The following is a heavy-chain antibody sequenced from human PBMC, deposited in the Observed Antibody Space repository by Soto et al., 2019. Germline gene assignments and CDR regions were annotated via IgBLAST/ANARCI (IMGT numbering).Heavy chain of an antibody. Sequence: ASVKVSCKVSGYTITELSMHWVRQTPGKGLEWMGGFDPEDGETIYAQKFHGRVTMTEDTSTDTAYMELSSLRSEDTAVYYCATDRLELAWKAHDAFDIWGQGTMVTVSS. V-gene: IGHV1-24*01. CDR1: GYTITELS. J-gene: IGHJ3*02. D-gene: IGHD1-7*01. CDR3: ATDRLELAWKAHDAFDI. CDR2: FDPEDGET.